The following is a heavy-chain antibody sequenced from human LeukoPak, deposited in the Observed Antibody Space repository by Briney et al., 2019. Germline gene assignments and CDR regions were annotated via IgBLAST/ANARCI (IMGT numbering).Heavy chain of an antibody. CDR1: GFTFNSYA. V-gene: IGHV3-23*01. CDR2: ISTTGDRT. D-gene: IGHD5-24*01. Sequence: PGGSLRLSCAASGFTFNSYAMIWVRQAPGKGLESISSISTTGDRTYYADSVKGRFAISGDNSKNTLYLQMNSLRAEDTAVYYCAKILERELQYYYYGMDVWGQGTSVTVSS. J-gene: IGHJ6*02. CDR3: AKILERELQYYYYGMDV.